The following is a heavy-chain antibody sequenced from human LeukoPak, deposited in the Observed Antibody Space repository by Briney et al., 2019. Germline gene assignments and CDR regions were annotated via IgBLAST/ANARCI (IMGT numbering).Heavy chain of an antibody. CDR2: IYHSGST. CDR3: ARHSPGVLRYYYYYMDV. J-gene: IGHJ6*03. Sequence: PSETLSLTCAVSGYSISSGYYWGWIRQPPGKGLEWIGSIYHSGSTYYNPSLKSRVTISVDTSKNQFSLKLSSVTPADTAVYYCARHSPGVLRYYYYYMDVWGKGTTVTVSS. CDR1: GYSISSGYY. D-gene: IGHD2/OR15-2a*01. V-gene: IGHV4-38-2*01.